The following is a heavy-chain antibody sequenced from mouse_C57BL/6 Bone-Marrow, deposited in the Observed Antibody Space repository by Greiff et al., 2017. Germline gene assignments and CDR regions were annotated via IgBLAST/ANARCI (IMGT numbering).Heavy chain of an antibody. J-gene: IGHJ1*03. CDR1: GYTFTSYW. Sequence: QVQLQQPGAELVKPGASVKMSCKASGYTFTSYWITWVKQRPGQGLEWIGDIYPGSGSTNYNEKFKSKATLTVDTSSSTAYMQLSSLTSEDSAVYYFARGGLYDGYYWYFDVWGTGTTVTVSS. CDR3: ARGGLYDGYYWYFDV. V-gene: IGHV1-55*01. D-gene: IGHD2-3*01. CDR2: IYPGSGST.